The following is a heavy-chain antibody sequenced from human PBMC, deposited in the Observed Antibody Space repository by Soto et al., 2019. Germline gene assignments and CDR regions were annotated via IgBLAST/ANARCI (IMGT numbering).Heavy chain of an antibody. CDR2: ISSTGSNT. V-gene: IGHV3-11*01. Sequence: PGGSLRLSCVVSGFSLGDYYMSWVRQPPGKGLEWVSYISSTGSNTYDVDSVKGRSTISRDNTKNSLFLQMNSVRVEDTAVYYCARVVGRRFLDYWGQGTLVTVS. CDR3: ARVVGRRFLDY. D-gene: IGHD1-1*01. CDR1: GFSLGDYY. J-gene: IGHJ4*02.